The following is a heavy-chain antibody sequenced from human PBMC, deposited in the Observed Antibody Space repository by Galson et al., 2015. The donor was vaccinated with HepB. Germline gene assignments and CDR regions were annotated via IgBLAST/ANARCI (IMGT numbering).Heavy chain of an antibody. J-gene: IGHJ6*03. D-gene: IGHD4-17*01. CDR1: GFTFSPYA. V-gene: IGHV3-30-3*01. Sequence: SLRLSCAASGFTFSPYAMHWVRQAPGKGLEWLAIISYDRNNKNYADSVKGRFTISTDNSKSTLFLQMNSLGPEDTAVYYCARDLGATVTTWYMDVWGKGTTVTVSS. CDR2: ISYDRNNK. CDR3: ARDLGATVTTWYMDV.